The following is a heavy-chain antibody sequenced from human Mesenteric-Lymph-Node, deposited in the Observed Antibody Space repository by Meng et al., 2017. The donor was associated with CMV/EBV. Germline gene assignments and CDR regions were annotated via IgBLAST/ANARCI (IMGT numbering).Heavy chain of an antibody. Sequence: GESLKISCVASGFSFSIYGMHWVRQAPGKGLEWVAFIPYDGGNKYYADSVKGRFTISRDNSKSTLYLQMNSLRPEDTAMYYCAKDRGGSSHAPVNYWGQGTLVTVSS. D-gene: IGHD1-26*01. CDR1: GFSFSIYG. CDR3: AKDRGGSSHAPVNY. V-gene: IGHV3-30*02. J-gene: IGHJ4*02. CDR2: IPYDGGNK.